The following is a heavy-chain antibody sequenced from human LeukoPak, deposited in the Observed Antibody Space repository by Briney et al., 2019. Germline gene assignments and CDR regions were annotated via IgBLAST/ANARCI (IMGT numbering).Heavy chain of an antibody. CDR2: MNPNSGNT. D-gene: IGHD6-19*01. CDR3: ARDTHSSGWYDY. J-gene: IGHJ4*02. Sequence: ASVKVSCKASGYTFTSYDINWVRQATGQGLEWMGWMNPNSGNTGYAQKFQGRVTMTTDTSTSTAYMELRSLRSDDTAVYYCARDTHSSGWYDYWGQGTLVTVSS. V-gene: IGHV1-8*01. CDR1: GYTFTSYD.